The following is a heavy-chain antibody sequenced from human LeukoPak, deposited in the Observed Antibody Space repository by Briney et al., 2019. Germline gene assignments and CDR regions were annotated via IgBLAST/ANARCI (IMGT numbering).Heavy chain of an antibody. J-gene: IGHJ4*02. D-gene: IGHD4-17*01. CDR3: AKDRGWQYADYETVAVEH. CDR1: GYTFTSYG. V-gene: IGHV1-18*01. Sequence: ASVKVSCKASGYTFTSYGISWVRQAPGQGLEWMGWISVYTGKTYHAQKFQARVTMTTDTSTTTAYMELRSLRSDDTAVYYCAKDRGWQYADYETVAVEHWGQGTLVTVSS. CDR2: ISVYTGKT.